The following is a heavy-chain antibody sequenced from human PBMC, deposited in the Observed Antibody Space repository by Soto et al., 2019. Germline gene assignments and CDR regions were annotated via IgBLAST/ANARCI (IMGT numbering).Heavy chain of an antibody. V-gene: IGHV3-33*01. CDR2: IWYDGSNK. D-gene: IGHD3-10*01. CDR3: AAGEKLHY. J-gene: IGHJ4*01. Sequence: GGSLRLSCAASGFTFTNYGMHWVRQAPGKGLEWVAIIWYDGSNKYYADSVKGRFTISRDNSENTVTLQMNSLRAEDTAVYYCAAGEKLHYRGPGTMVTVSP. CDR1: GFTFTNYG.